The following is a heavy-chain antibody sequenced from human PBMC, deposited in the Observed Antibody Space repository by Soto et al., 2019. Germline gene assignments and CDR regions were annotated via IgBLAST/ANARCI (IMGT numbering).Heavy chain of an antibody. V-gene: IGHV3-73*01. D-gene: IGHD3-22*01. CDR1: GFTFSGSG. CDR3: TREPRNYYDSLGSASWFDP. CDR2: IRTKSNSYAT. J-gene: IGHJ5*02. Sequence: GGSLRLSCAASGFTFSGSGMHWVRQASGKGLEWVGRIRTKSNSYATAYAASVKGRFTISRDDSKDTAYLQMNSLKTEDTAVYYCTREPRNYYDSLGSASWFDPWGQGTLVTVSS.